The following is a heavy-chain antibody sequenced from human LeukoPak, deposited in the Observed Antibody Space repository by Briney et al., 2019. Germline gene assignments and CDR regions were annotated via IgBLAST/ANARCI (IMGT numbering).Heavy chain of an antibody. CDR2: ISGSGGST. CDR3: AKDPFQDIVVVPAAYNWFDP. V-gene: IGHV3-23*01. J-gene: IGHJ5*02. CDR1: GFTFSSYA. D-gene: IGHD2-2*01. Sequence: GGPLRLSCAASGFTFSSYAMSWVRQAPGKGLEWVSAISGSGGSTYYADSVKGRFTISRDNSKNTLYLQMNSLRAEDTAVYYCAKDPFQDIVVVPAAYNWFDPWGQGTLVTVSS.